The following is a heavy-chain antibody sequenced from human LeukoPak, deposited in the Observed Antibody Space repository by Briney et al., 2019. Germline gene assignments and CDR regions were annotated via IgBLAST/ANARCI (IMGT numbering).Heavy chain of an antibody. CDR3: SSNYGGKDH. Sequence: SETLSLTCTVSGGSISGYYWSWIRQPPGKGLEWIGYFYSGSTNYNPSLKSRVTISVDTSKNQVSLKLSSVTVADTAVYYCSSNYGGKDHWGQGTLVTVSS. J-gene: IGHJ1*01. CDR2: FYSGST. CDR1: GGSISGYY. D-gene: IGHD4-23*01. V-gene: IGHV4-59*01.